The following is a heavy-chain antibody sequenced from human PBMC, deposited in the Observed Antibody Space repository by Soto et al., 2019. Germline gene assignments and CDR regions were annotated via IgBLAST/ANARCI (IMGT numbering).Heavy chain of an antibody. CDR1: GFTFSSYA. CDR3: ARDAYYDESSGYFDS. Sequence: PGGSLRLSCAASGFTFSSYAMTWVRQAPGKGLEWVSVISGSNKYYADSVKGRFTISRDNAKKSLHLQMNSLRADDTAVYYCARDAYYDESSGYFDSWGQGTLVTVSS. V-gene: IGHV3-21*04. CDR2: ISGSNK. J-gene: IGHJ4*02. D-gene: IGHD3-22*01.